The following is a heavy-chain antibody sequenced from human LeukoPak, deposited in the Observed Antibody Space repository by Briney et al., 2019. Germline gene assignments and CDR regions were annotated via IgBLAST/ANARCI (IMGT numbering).Heavy chain of an antibody. CDR1: GFTFSSYA. Sequence: PGGSLRLSCAASGFTFSSYAMSWARQAPGKGLEWVSAISGSGGSTYYADSVKGRFTISRDNSKNTLYLQMNSLRAEDTAVYYRATSPRGWYYFDYWGQGTLVTVSS. V-gene: IGHV3-23*01. D-gene: IGHD2-15*01. CDR3: ATSPRGWYYFDY. J-gene: IGHJ4*02. CDR2: ISGSGGST.